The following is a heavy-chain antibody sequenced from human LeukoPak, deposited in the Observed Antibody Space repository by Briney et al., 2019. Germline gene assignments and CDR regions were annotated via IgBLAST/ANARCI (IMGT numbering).Heavy chain of an antibody. CDR3: VRDRELTY. CDR2: IYSSGNT. V-gene: IGHV4-4*08. D-gene: IGHD1-26*01. Sequence: PAETLSLTCTVSDGSISIYYWGWVRQPPGKGLEWIGYIYSSGNTIYNPSLKSRVTISVDTSKNQFSLKLSSVTAADTAVYYCVRDRELTYWGQGTLVTVSS. J-gene: IGHJ4*02. CDR1: DGSISIYY.